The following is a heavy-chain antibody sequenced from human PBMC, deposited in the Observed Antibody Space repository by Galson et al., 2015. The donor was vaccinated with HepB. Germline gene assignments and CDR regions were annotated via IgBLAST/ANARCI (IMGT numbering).Heavy chain of an antibody. CDR1: GYTFTSYY. J-gene: IGHJ6*02. CDR3: ARDLFPVENFCSGYYMGAGRKDPNYGKDG. CDR2: INPSGGDA. Sequence: SVKVSCKASGYTFTSYYIHWVRQAPGQGLEWMGIINPSGGDAAYAQKFQGRVTMTSDTSTITAHMELSSLRSEDTALYYCARDLFPVENFCSGYYMGAGRKDPNYGKDGWGQGTTVTVSS. D-gene: IGHD3-3*01. V-gene: IGHV1-46*01.